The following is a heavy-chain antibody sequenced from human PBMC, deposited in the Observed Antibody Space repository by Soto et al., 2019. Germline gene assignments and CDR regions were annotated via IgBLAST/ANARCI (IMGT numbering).Heavy chain of an antibody. D-gene: IGHD6-19*01. Sequence: GGSLRLSCAASRFTFSSYAMHWVRQAPGKGLEYVSAISSNGGSTYYANSVKGRFTISRDNSKNTLYLQMGSLRAEDMAVYYCATYSSGDQDYWGQGTLVTVSS. J-gene: IGHJ4*02. V-gene: IGHV3-64*01. CDR3: ATYSSGDQDY. CDR2: ISSNGGST. CDR1: RFTFSSYA.